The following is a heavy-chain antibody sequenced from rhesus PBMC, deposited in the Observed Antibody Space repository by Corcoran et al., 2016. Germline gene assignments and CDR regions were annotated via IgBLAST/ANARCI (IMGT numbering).Heavy chain of an antibody. V-gene: IGHV4-160*01. Sequence: QVQLQESGPGLVKPSETLSLTCAVSGGSISSNYWNWIRQPPGKGLEGIGRTSGSGGSTDYNPSLKSRVTISTDTSKNQFSLKLSSVTAADTAVYYCARGFTIFGLVITPPFDYWGQGVLVTVSS. CDR2: TSGSGGST. CDR3: ARGFTIFGLVITPPFDY. D-gene: IGHD3-3*01. CDR1: GGSISSNY. J-gene: IGHJ4*01.